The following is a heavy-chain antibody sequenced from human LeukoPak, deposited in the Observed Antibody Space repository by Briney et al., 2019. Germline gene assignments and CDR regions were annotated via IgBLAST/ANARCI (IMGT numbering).Heavy chain of an antibody. V-gene: IGHV1-2*02. CDR3: ARGGGLAVAGTRFDY. D-gene: IGHD6-13*01. CDR1: GYRFTSYS. Sequence: GASVKVSCKASGYRFTSYSISWVRQAPGQGLEWLVWLDPNGGGTKYAQKFQGRVTMARDTSISTAYMELSRLTSDDTAVYYCARGGGLAVAGTRFDYWGQGTLVTVSS. J-gene: IGHJ4*02. CDR2: LDPNGGGT.